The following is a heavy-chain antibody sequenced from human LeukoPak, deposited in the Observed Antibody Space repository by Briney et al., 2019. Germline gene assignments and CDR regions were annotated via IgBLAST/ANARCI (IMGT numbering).Heavy chain of an antibody. CDR3: ARDAGRIAAAPPLDY. V-gene: IGHV1-2*02. CDR1: GYTFTGYY. CDR2: INPNSGGT. J-gene: IGHJ4*02. D-gene: IGHD6-13*01. Sequence: GASVKVSCKASGYTFTGYYMHWVRQAPGQGLEWMGWINPNSGGTNYAQKFQGRVTMTRDTSISTAYMELSRLRSDDTAVYYCARDAGRIAAAPPLDYWGQGTLVTVSS.